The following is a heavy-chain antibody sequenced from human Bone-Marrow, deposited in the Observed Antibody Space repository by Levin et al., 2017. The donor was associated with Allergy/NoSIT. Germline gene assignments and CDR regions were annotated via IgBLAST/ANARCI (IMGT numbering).Heavy chain of an antibody. CDR2: IDWDDDE. CDR1: GLSITSSGVR. V-gene: IGHV2-70*04. D-gene: IGHD3-22*01. Sequence: SGPTLVKPTQTLALACTVSGLSITSSGVRVSWIRQPPGKALECLARIDWDDDEMYRKSLKTRLSISKDTSKNQVVLIMTNMDPVDTGTYFCARIPWLIVGGYGMDVWGQGTTVTVSS. J-gene: IGHJ6*02. CDR3: ARIPWLIVGGYGMDV.